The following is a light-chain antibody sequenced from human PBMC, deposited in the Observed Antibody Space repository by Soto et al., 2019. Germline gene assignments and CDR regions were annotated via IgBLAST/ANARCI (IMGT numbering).Light chain of an antibody. V-gene: IGLV2-14*01. Sequence: QSALTQPASVSGSPGQSITISCTGTSSDVGGYNYVSWYQQHPGKAPKLMIYEVTNRPSGVSNRFSGSKSGNTASLTISGLQAEDEADYYCSSSTSRSTLVFGTGTKVTVL. J-gene: IGLJ1*01. CDR2: EVT. CDR3: SSSTSRSTLV. CDR1: SSDVGGYNY.